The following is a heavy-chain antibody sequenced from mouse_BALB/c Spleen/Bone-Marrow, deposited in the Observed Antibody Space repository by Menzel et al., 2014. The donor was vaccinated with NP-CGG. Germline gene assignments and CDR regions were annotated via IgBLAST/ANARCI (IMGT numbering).Heavy chain of an antibody. Sequence: DVQLQESGGGLVQPGGSLKLSCAASGFDFSRYWMSWVRQAPGKGLEWIGEVNPDSSTINYTPSLKDKFIISRDNAKNTLYLQMSKVRSEDTALYYCARQGYYGKGDYWGQGTTLTVSS. CDR1: GFDFSRYW. D-gene: IGHD2-1*01. CDR2: VNPDSSTI. V-gene: IGHV4-1*02. J-gene: IGHJ2*01. CDR3: ARQGYYGKGDY.